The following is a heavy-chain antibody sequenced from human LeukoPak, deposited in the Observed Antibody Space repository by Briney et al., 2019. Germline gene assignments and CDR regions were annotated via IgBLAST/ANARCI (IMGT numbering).Heavy chain of an antibody. CDR3: ARKDYGDYTLDY. Sequence: SETLSLTCTVSGGSISSSSYYWGWIRQPPGKGLEWIGSIYYSGSTYYNPSLKSRVTISVDTSKNQFPLKLSSVTAADTAVYYCARKDYGDYTLDYWGQGTLVTVSS. V-gene: IGHV4-39*01. D-gene: IGHD4-17*01. J-gene: IGHJ4*02. CDR2: IYYSGST. CDR1: GGSISSSSYY.